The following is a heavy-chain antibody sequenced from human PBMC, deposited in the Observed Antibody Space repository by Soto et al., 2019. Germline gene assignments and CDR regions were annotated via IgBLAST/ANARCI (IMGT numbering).Heavy chain of an antibody. D-gene: IGHD1-26*01. CDR2: VYKDGFT. CDR1: GGSVNSGSNY. J-gene: IGHJ4*02. CDR3: ARARQSYLQVDF. Sequence: QVQLQESGPGLVKPSESLSLTCTVSGGSVNSGSNYWTWIRQPPGRGLEWIGYVYKDGFTNYNPSLKSRVTISLDTSKRQFSLRLTGVTAADTAVYFCARARQSYLQVDFWGQGTLVSV. V-gene: IGHV4-61*01.